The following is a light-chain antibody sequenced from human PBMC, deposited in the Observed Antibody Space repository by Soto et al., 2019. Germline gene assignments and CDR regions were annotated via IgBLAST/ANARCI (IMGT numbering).Light chain of an antibody. CDR3: QQSYSIPYT. J-gene: IGKJ2*01. CDR1: QTISRN. Sequence: DIPLTQSPSSLSASVGDRVTITCRASQTISRNLNWYQQKPGEAPKLLMYVVSTLQAGVPSRFSGSESGTDYTLTISNLQPDDFATYYCQQSYSIPYTFGRGTKLEIK. V-gene: IGKV1-39*01. CDR2: VVS.